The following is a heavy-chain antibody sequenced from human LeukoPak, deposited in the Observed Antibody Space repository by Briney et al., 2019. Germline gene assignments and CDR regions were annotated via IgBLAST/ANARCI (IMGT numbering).Heavy chain of an antibody. D-gene: IGHD4-23*01. CDR1: GGSISSSSYY. V-gene: IGHV4-39*02. J-gene: IGHJ4*02. CDR3: ARERRGKTDY. CDR2: IYYSGST. Sequence: SETLSLTCTVSGGSISSSSYYWGWIRQPPGTGLEWIGSIYYSGSTYYNPSLKSRVTISVDTSKNQFSLKLSSVTAADTAVYYCARERRGKTDYWGQGTLVTVSS.